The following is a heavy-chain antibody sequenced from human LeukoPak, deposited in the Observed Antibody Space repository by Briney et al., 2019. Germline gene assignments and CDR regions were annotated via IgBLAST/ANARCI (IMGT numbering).Heavy chain of an antibody. CDR3: ARGGIGYCSSTSCYGFDY. V-gene: IGHV3-48*03. J-gene: IGHJ4*02. CDR2: ISSSGSTI. Sequence: GGSLRLSCAASGFTFSSYEMNWVRQAPGKGLEWVSYISSSGSTIYYADSVNGRFTISRDNVKNSLYLQMNSLRAEDTAVYYCARGGIGYCSSTSCYGFDYWGQGTLVTVSS. D-gene: IGHD2-2*01. CDR1: GFTFSSYE.